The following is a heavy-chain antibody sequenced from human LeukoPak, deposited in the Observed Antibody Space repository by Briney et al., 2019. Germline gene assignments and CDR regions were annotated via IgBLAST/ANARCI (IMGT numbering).Heavy chain of an antibody. Sequence: PGGSLRLSCAASGFTFSSYGMHWVRQAPGKGLEWVAFIRFDGSNKYYADSVKGRFTISRDNSKNTLYLQMNSLRAEDTAVYYCAKDANDSSGYYYRPFYYYYYMDVWGKGTTVTVSS. D-gene: IGHD3-22*01. CDR1: GFTFSSYG. CDR3: AKDANDSSGYYYRPFYYYYYMDV. CDR2: IRFDGSNK. J-gene: IGHJ6*03. V-gene: IGHV3-30*02.